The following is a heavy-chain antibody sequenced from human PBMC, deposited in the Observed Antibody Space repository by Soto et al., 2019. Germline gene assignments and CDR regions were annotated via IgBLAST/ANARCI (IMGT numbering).Heavy chain of an antibody. CDR3: ARHNYGSGSTYFDY. D-gene: IGHD3-10*01. CDR2: VYHSATT. V-gene: IGHV4-59*08. J-gene: IGHJ4*02. Sequence: SETLSLTCTVSTGSISTYYWGWIRQPPGKGPEWIGYVYHSATTGYNPSLESRVTISVDTSKNQFSLKLNSMTAADTAVYYCARHNYGSGSTYFDYWGQGTLVTVSS. CDR1: TGSISTYY.